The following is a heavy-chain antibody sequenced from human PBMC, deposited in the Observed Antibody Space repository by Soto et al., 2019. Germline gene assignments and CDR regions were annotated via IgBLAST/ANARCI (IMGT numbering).Heavy chain of an antibody. D-gene: IGHD1-1*01. Sequence: EVQLLESGGGLVQPGGSLRLSCAASGFTFSTHVMSWVRQAPGKGLEWVSAIWGDGSYTFYADSVKGRFTISRDNSNNALYLQMNSLRAEDTALYYCARHNNGPDCWGQGTLVTVSS. CDR1: GFTFSTHV. CDR3: ARHNNGPDC. J-gene: IGHJ4*02. V-gene: IGHV3-23*01. CDR2: IWGDGSYT.